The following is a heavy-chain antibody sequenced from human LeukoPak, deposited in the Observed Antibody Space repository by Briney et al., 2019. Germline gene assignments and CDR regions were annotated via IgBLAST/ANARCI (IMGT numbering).Heavy chain of an antibody. CDR1: GGSINSNIYY. CDR2: ISYSGST. CDR3: VRSAQGRGGYAFDY. Sequence: PETLSLTCTVSGGSINSNIYYWAWIRRPPGKGLEWIGYISYSGSTNYNPSLKSRVTISVDTSKNQFSLKLSSVTAADTAVYYCVRSAQGRGGYAFDYWGQGTLVTVSS. D-gene: IGHD5-12*01. J-gene: IGHJ4*02. V-gene: IGHV4-61*05.